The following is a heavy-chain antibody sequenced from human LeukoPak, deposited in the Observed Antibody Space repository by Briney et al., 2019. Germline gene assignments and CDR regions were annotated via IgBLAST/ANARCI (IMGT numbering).Heavy chain of an antibody. CDR1: GYSISSGYY. CDR2: ISQSGGT. D-gene: IGHD5-18*01. J-gene: IGHJ4*02. Sequence: SETLFLTCAVSGYSISSGYYWGWIRQPPGKGLEWIGSISQSGGTYYNPSLKSRFAIALDTSKNQFSLKVTSVTAADTAMYYCAREEREYSYGGGSSFDYSGQGTLVTVSS. V-gene: IGHV4-38-2*02. CDR3: AREEREYSYGGGSSFDY.